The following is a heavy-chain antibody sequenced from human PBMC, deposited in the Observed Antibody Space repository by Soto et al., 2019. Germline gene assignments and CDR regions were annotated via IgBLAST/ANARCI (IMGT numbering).Heavy chain of an antibody. CDR1: GGSFSGYY. Sequence: SETLSPTCAVYGGSFSGYYWSWIRQPPGKGLEWIGEINHSGSTNYNQSLKSGVTISVDTSKNQFSLKLCSVTAADTAVYYYARGGIVVVSAVNHYYYGMDVWGQGTTVTVSS. D-gene: IGHD2-2*01. J-gene: IGHJ6*02. V-gene: IGHV4-34*01. CDR2: INHSGST. CDR3: ARGGIVVVSAVNHYYYGMDV.